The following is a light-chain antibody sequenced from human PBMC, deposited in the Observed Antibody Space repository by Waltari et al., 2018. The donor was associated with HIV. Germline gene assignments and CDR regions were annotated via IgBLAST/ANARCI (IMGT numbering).Light chain of an antibody. CDR1: SPKIGSNT. Sequence: QSVLTQPPSASGTPGQRVTISRSGSSPKIGSNTVNWSQQLPGTAPKLLIYSNNQRPSGVPDRFSGSKSGTSASLAISGLQSEDEADYYCAAWDDSLNGHVVFGGGTKLTVL. CDR3: AAWDDSLNGHVV. J-gene: IGLJ2*01. V-gene: IGLV1-44*01. CDR2: SNN.